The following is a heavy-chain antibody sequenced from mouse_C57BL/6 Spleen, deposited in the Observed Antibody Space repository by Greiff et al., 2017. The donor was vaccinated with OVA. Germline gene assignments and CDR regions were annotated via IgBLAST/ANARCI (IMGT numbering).Heavy chain of an antibody. CDR1: GSTFTDYY. J-gene: IGHJ2*01. CDR3: ARGLYYGSSYDF. D-gene: IGHD1-1*01. V-gene: IGHV1-26*01. Sequence: EVQLQQSGPELVKPGASVKISCKASGSTFTDYYMNWVKQSHGKSLEWIGDINPNNGGTSYNQKFKGKATLTVDKSSSTAYMELRSLTSEDSAVYYCARGLYYGSSYDFWGQGTTLTVSS. CDR2: INPNNGGT.